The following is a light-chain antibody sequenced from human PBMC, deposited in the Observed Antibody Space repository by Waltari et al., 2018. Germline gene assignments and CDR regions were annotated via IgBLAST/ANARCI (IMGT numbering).Light chain of an antibody. CDR3: ASWDDSLNGHWV. CDR2: RSD. V-gene: IGLV1-44*01. Sequence: QSVLTQPPSASGTPGPRVPISCSVRASNIGGNLVTWYQQLPGKAPKLLIYRSDQRPSGVPDRFSASKTGTSASLAISGLQSEDEADYFCASWDDSLNGHWVFGGGTKVTVL. CDR1: ASNIGGNL. J-gene: IGLJ3*02.